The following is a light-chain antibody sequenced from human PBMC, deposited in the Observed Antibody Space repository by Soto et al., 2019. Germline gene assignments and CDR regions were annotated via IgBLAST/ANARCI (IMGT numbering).Light chain of an antibody. V-gene: IGKV3-15*01. CDR2: GAS. J-gene: IGKJ2*01. Sequence: EIVMTQSPATLSLSPGERATLSCRASQSVSSNLGWYQQKPGQAPRLFIYGASTRAAGIPARFIGSGSGTEFTLTISSLQSEDFAVYYCQQYNNWPPYTFGQGTKLEIK. CDR3: QQYNNWPPYT. CDR1: QSVSSN.